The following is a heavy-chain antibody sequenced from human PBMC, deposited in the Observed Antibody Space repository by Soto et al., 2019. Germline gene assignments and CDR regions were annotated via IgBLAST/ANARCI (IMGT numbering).Heavy chain of an antibody. D-gene: IGHD2-2*01. Sequence: SVKVSCKASGGTFSSYAISWVRQAPGQGLEWMGGVIPIFGTANYAQKFQGRVTITADESTSTAYMELSSLRSEDTAVYYCARDGKVPAATHYYYYGMDVWGQGTTVTVS. CDR3: ARDGKVPAATHYYYYGMDV. V-gene: IGHV1-69*13. CDR2: VIPIFGTA. CDR1: GGTFSSYA. J-gene: IGHJ6*02.